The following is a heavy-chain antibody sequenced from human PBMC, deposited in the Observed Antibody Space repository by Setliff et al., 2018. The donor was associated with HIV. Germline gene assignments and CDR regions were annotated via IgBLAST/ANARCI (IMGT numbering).Heavy chain of an antibody. V-gene: IGHV1-18*01. Sequence: ASVKVSCKASGYTFTSFGINWVRQAPGQGLEWMGWISANNGNTNYAQRLHDRVTVTTDTSTSTVYMELRSLRSDDTAVYYCARGGTGRPRPIDYWGQGTLVTVSS. CDR3: ARGGTGRPRPIDY. D-gene: IGHD7-27*01. CDR1: GYTFTSFG. J-gene: IGHJ4*02. CDR2: ISANNGNT.